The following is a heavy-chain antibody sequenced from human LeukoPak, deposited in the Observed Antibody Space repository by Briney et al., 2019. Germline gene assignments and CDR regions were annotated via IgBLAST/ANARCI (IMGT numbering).Heavy chain of an antibody. J-gene: IGHJ5*02. Sequence: PSETLSLTCTVSGGSIRSYYWSWIRQPPGKGLECIGYVYYSGSTNYNPSLKSRVTISVDTSKNQFSLKLSSVTAADTAVYYCARGGADIVVVPADWFDPWGQGTLVTVSS. CDR3: ARGGADIVVVPADWFDP. CDR2: VYYSGST. D-gene: IGHD2-2*01. V-gene: IGHV4-59*01. CDR1: GGSIRSYY.